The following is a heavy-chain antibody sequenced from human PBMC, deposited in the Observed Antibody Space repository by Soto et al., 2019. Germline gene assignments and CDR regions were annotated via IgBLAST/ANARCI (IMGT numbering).Heavy chain of an antibody. CDR2: IYPGDSDT. Sequence: PGESLKISCKGSGYSFTSYWIGWVRQMPGKGLEWMGIIYPGDSDTRYSPSFQGQVTISADKSISTAYLQWSSLKASDTAMYCCARQAGGHFWSGYSAPSYFDYWGQGTLVTVSS. D-gene: IGHD3-3*02. CDR3: ARQAGGHFWSGYSAPSYFDY. V-gene: IGHV5-51*01. J-gene: IGHJ4*02. CDR1: GYSFTSYW.